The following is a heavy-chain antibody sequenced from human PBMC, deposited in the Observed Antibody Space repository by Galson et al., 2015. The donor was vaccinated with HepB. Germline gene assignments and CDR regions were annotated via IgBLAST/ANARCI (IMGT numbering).Heavy chain of an antibody. Sequence: SLRLSCAASGFTFSDYYTSWIRQAPGKGLEWVSYISSSSSYTNYADSVKGRFTISRDNAKNSLYLQMNSLRAEDTAVYYCARDQDSYGYSGAFDIWGQGTMVTVSS. CDR2: ISSSSSYT. J-gene: IGHJ3*02. CDR3: ARDQDSYGYSGAFDI. CDR1: GFTFSDYY. V-gene: IGHV3-11*05. D-gene: IGHD5-18*01.